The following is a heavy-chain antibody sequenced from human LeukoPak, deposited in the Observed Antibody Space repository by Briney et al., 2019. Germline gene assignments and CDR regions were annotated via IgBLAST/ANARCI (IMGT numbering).Heavy chain of an antibody. V-gene: IGHV3-11*01. J-gene: IGHJ6*02. CDR2: ISSSGSTI. CDR1: GFTFSDYY. Sequence: GGSLRLSCAASGFTFSDYYMSWIRQAPGKGLEWVSYISSSGSTIYYADSVKGRFTISRDNAKNSLYLQMNSLRAEDTAVYYCARHSDTAMVSPQINYYYGMDVWGQGTTVTVSS. CDR3: ARHSDTAMVSPQINYYYGMDV. D-gene: IGHD5-18*01.